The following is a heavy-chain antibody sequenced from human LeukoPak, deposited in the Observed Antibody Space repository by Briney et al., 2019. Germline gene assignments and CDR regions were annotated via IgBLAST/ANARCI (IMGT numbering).Heavy chain of an antibody. CDR2: ISDDGSNK. CDR1: GFTFSSYG. J-gene: IGHJ4*02. D-gene: IGHD3-10*01. CDR3: AKSGLLWFGDVSGGVVYFDY. Sequence: PGGSLRLSCAASGFTFSSYGMHWVRQAPGKGLEWVAVISDDGSNKYYADSVKGRFTISRDNSKNTLYLQMNSLRAEDTAVYYCAKSGLLWFGDVSGGVVYFDYWGQGTLVTVSS. V-gene: IGHV3-30*18.